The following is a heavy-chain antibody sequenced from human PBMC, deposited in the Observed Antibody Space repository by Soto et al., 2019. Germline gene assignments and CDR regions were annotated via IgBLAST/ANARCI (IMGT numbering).Heavy chain of an antibody. CDR1: GFAFSSYT. Sequence: EIQLVESGGDLVKSGGSLRLSCAASGFAFSSYTMNWVRQAPRKGLEWISPVSSGGDSARHAHSAKCRFTVTRDSAKISMFLQMHSLRVEDTAVYYCARAVSLLVILDSWGQGTLVTVSS. V-gene: IGHV3-21*06. D-gene: IGHD2-15*01. J-gene: IGHJ5*02. CDR3: ARAVSLLVILDS. CDR2: VSSGGDSA.